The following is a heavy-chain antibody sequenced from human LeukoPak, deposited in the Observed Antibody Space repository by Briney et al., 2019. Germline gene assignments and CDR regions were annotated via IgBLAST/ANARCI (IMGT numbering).Heavy chain of an antibody. Sequence: SETLSLTCTVPGGSISNYYWSWIRQPAEKGLEWIGRIYTSGNSNYNPSLKSRVTMSVDTSKNQISLKLSSVTAADTAVYYCARQSTSSHQFYFDYWGQGTQVTVSS. J-gene: IGHJ4*02. V-gene: IGHV4-4*07. D-gene: IGHD6-6*01. CDR1: GGSISNYY. CDR2: IYTSGNS. CDR3: ARQSTSSHQFYFDY.